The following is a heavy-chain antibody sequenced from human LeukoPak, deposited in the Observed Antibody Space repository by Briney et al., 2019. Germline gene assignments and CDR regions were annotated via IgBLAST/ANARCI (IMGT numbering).Heavy chain of an antibody. CDR2: IFHSGST. CDR3: ARNYKGLLWFGELLDYYYYMDV. J-gene: IGHJ6*03. D-gene: IGHD3-10*01. CDR1: GDSISNNNYY. Sequence: SETLSLTCTFSGDSISNNNYYWGWIRQPPGKGLEWIGSIFHSGSTYYNPSLKSRVTISLDTSKNQFSLKLSSVTAADTAVYYCARNYKGLLWFGELLDYYYYMDVWGKGTTVTVSS. V-gene: IGHV4-39*07.